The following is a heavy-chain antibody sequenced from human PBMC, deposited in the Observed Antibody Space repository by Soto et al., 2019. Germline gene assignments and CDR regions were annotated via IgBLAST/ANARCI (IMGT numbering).Heavy chain of an antibody. V-gene: IGHV5-51*01. CDR3: ARKDKSGYFNWFDP. J-gene: IGHJ5*02. Sequence: LGESLKISFRTSGYEFTSSWIAWVRQKPGKGLEWMGIIFPSDSDTRYSPSFQGQVTISADRSTSTVFLQWASLKASDTAVYFCARKDKSGYFNWFDPWGQGTLVTVSS. D-gene: IGHD3-22*01. CDR2: IFPSDSDT. CDR1: GYEFTSSW.